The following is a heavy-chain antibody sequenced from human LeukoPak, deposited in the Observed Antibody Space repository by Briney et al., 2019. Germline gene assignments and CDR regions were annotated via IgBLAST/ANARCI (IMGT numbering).Heavy chain of an antibody. CDR2: ISYDGRSK. D-gene: IGHD6-13*01. CDR1: GFTFSDYG. J-gene: IGHJ4*02. Sequence: GGSLRLSCAASGFTFSDYGMHWVRQAPGKGLQWVAVISYDGRSKQYADSVKGRFTISRDDSKNTLYLQMNSLRAEDTAVYYCARDIVSSWYDYWGQGTLVTVSS. V-gene: IGHV3-30*12. CDR3: ARDIVSSWYDY.